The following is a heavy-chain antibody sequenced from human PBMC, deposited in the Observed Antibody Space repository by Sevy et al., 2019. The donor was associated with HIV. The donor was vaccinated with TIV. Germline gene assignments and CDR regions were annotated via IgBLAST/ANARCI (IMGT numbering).Heavy chain of an antibody. Sequence: GGSLRLSCGASGFTFSTYWMHWVRQAPGKGLVWVARIYRDGSSIRYADFVKGRFTISRDNAKDTLYLHMNSLRAEGTGVYYCASEGRYYGSCGSDTPFDYWGQGLPVTVSS. V-gene: IGHV3-74*01. CDR3: ASEGRYYGSCGSDTPFDY. CDR1: GFTFSTYW. D-gene: IGHD3-22*01. J-gene: IGHJ4*02. CDR2: IYRDGSSI.